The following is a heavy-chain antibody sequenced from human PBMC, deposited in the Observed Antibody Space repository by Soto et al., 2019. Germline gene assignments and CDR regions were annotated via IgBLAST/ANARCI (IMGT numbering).Heavy chain of an antibody. CDR3: VRDRGYNEIWYFDL. CDR2: ISSSSSTI. D-gene: IGHD5-12*01. J-gene: IGHJ2*01. CDR1: GFTFSSYS. V-gene: IGHV3-48*02. Sequence: EVQLVESGGGLVQPGGSLRLSCAASGFTFSSYSMNWVRQAPGKGLEWVSYISSSSSTIYYADSVKGRFTISRDNAKNSLYLQMSSLRDEDTAVYYCVRDRGYNEIWYFDLWGRGTLVTVSS.